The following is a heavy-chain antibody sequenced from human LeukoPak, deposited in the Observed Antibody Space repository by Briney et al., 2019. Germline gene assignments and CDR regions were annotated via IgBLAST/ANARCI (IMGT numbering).Heavy chain of an antibody. Sequence: SETLSLTCAVYGGSLNDYLWSWIRQPPGQGLEWIGEVGHSGTTNYNPSLKSRVTISVDTSKNQFSLKLSSVTAADTAVYYCARDDLVVPAANPDDYWGQGTLVTVSS. V-gene: IGHV4-34*01. CDR1: GGSLNDYL. D-gene: IGHD2-2*01. CDR3: ARDDLVVPAANPDDY. CDR2: VGHSGTT. J-gene: IGHJ4*02.